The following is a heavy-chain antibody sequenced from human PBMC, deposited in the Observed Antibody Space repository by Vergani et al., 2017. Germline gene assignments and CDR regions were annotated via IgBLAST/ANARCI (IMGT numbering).Heavy chain of an antibody. CDR3: ASNPRLGGDVVDS. V-gene: IGHV4-34*01. CDR1: GGSFTSYH. J-gene: IGHJ4*02. D-gene: IGHD3-16*01. CDR2: IDHTGRP. Sequence: QVQLQQWGGGLLKPSETLSLTCVVNGGSFTSYHWTWIRQSPGEGLEWVGDIDHTGRPDYNPSLKSRLTMSVDKSRNQFSLKLTSVTAADTAVYFCASNPRLGGDVVDSWGQGTLVTVSS.